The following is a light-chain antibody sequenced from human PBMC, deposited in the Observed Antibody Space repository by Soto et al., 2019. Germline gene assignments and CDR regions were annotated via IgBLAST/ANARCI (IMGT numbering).Light chain of an antibody. CDR2: RNN. CDR1: SSNIGSNY. Sequence: QSVLTQPPSASGTPGQRVTISCSGSSSNIGSNYVYWYQQLPGTAPKLLIYRNNQRPSGVPDRFSGSKSGTSASLAISGLRSEDEADYYCAAWDDIRSGSYVFGTVTNVTVL. CDR3: AAWDDIRSGSYV. J-gene: IGLJ1*01. V-gene: IGLV1-47*01.